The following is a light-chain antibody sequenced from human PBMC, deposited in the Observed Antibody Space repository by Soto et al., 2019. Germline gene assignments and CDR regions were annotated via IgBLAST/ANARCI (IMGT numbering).Light chain of an antibody. V-gene: IGKV3-20*01. CDR3: HQYYSSPTT. J-gene: IGKJ4*01. CDR1: QSVSNNY. Sequence: EIVLPQSPGTLSLSPEERAILSCRDSQSVSNNYLAWYQQKPGQAPRLFIYGASNRATGIPDRFSGSGSGTDFTLTIDRLEPEDFAVYYCHQYYSSPTTFGGGTKVDIK. CDR2: GAS.